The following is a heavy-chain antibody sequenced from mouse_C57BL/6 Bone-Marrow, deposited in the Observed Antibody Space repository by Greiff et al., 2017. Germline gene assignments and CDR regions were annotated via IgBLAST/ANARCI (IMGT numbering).Heavy chain of an antibody. V-gene: IGHV1-4*01. CDR3: ARSGVYFDY. CDR1: GYTFTSYT. J-gene: IGHJ2*01. D-gene: IGHD4-1*01. CDR2: INPSSGYT. Sequence: VMLVESGAELARPGASVKMSCKASGYTFTSYTMHWVKQRPGQGLEWIGYINPSSGYTKYNQKFKDKATLTADKSSSTAYMQLSSLTSEDSAVYYCARSGVYFDYWGQGTTLTVSS.